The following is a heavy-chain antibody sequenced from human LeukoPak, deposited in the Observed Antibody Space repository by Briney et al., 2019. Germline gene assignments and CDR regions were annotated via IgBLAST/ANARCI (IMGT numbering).Heavy chain of an antibody. CDR2: IYYSGST. CDR1: GGSISSGDYY. J-gene: IGHJ3*02. CDR3: ATCRPGWGAFDI. D-gene: IGHD7-27*01. V-gene: IGHV4-30-4*01. Sequence: SSETLSLTCTVSGGSISSGDYYWSWIRQPPGKGLEWIGYIYYSGSTYYNPSLKSRVTISVDTSKNQFSLKLSSVTAADTAVYYCATCRPGWGAFDIWGQGTMVTVSS.